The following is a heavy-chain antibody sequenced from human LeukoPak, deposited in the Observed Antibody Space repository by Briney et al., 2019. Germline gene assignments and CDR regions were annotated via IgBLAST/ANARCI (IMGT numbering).Heavy chain of an antibody. D-gene: IGHD3-10*01. CDR2: SSYTGIT. V-gene: IGHV4-39*07. CDR1: GGSISSSIYY. Sequence: SETLSLTCIVSGGSISSSIYYWGWIRQPPGKGLEWIGSSSYTGITYYNPSLKSRVTISVDTSKNDFSLKLSSVTAADTAVYYCARDNFYNSGGGMEDGFDIWGQGTMVTVSS. CDR3: ARDNFYNSGGGMEDGFDI. J-gene: IGHJ3*02.